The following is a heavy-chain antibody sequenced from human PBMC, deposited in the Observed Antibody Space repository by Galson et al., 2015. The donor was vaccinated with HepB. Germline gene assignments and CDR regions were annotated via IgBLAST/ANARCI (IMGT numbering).Heavy chain of an antibody. Sequence: VKVSCKVSGYTFTDYYMHWVQQAPGKGLEWMGLVDPEDGETIYAEKFQGRVTITADTSTDTAYMELSSLRSEDTAVYYCATGPLWFNQKDYYYYYMDVWGKGTTVTVSS. CDR2: VDPEDGET. J-gene: IGHJ6*03. CDR1: GYTFTDYY. V-gene: IGHV1-69-2*01. D-gene: IGHD1-14*01. CDR3: ATGPLWFNQKDYYYYYMDV.